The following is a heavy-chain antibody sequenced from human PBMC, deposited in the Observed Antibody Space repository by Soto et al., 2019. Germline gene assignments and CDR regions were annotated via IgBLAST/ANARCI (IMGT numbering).Heavy chain of an antibody. CDR3: ARDLMTNKVDL. CDR1: GGSVSSGSYY. D-gene: IGHD4-17*01. CDR2: IYYSGST. J-gene: IGHJ4*02. V-gene: IGHV4-61*01. Sequence: SETLSLTCTVSGGSVSSGSYYWSWIRQPPGKGLECIGYIYYSGSTNYNPSLKSRVTISVDTSKNQFSLKLSSVTAADTAVYYCARDLMTNKVDLWGQGTLVTFSS.